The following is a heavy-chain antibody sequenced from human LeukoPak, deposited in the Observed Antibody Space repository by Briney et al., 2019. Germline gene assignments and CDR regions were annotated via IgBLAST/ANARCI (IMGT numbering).Heavy chain of an antibody. CDR1: GFTVSTRY. V-gene: IGHV3-66*01. J-gene: IGHJ6*02. CDR3: ARSRFLEWLLWYYGMDV. D-gene: IGHD3-3*01. Sequence: PGGSLRLSCAASGFTVSTRYISWVRQAPGKGPEWVSFIYTDGSTFYADSVKGRFTISRDNSKNTVYLQMNSLRAEDTAVYYCARSRFLEWLLWYYGMDVWGQGTTVTVSS. CDR2: IYTDGST.